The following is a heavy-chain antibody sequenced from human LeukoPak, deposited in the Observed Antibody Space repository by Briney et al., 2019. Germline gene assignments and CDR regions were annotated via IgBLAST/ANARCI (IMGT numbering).Heavy chain of an antibody. CDR1: GYTFTTYG. Sequence: ASVKVSCKTSGYTFTTYGFSWVRQAPGQGLEWMGIINPSGGSTSYAQKFQGRVTMTRDTSTSTVYMELSSLRSEDTAVYYCARVASIFGVDWGQGTLVTVSS. V-gene: IGHV1-46*01. CDR2: INPSGGST. CDR3: ARVASIFGVD. J-gene: IGHJ4*02. D-gene: IGHD3-3*01.